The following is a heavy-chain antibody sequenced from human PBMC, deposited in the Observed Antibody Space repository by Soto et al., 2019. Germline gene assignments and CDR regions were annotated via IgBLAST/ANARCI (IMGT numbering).Heavy chain of an antibody. V-gene: IGHV4-59*01. D-gene: IGHD5-18*01. CDR2: IYYSGST. Sequence: SSETLSLTCPVSGGSISSYYWSWIRQPPGKGLEWIGYIYYSGSTNYNPSLKSRVTISVDTSKNQFSLKLSSVTAADTAVYYCARDRTAMAPYYYYGMDVWGQGTTGTVSS. J-gene: IGHJ6*02. CDR1: GGSISSYY. CDR3: ARDRTAMAPYYYYGMDV.